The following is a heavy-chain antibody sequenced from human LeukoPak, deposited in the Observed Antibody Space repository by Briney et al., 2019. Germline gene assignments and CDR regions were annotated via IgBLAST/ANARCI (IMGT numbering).Heavy chain of an antibody. D-gene: IGHD3-10*01. CDR2: ISSGSSYI. CDR3: ARVMVRGTSGY. J-gene: IGHJ4*02. Sequence: PGGSLRLSYAASGFTFSSYSMNWVRQAPGKGLEWVSSISSGSSYIYYADSVKGRFTISRDNAKNSLYLQMNSLRAEDTAVYYCARVMVRGTSGYWGQGTLVTISS. CDR1: GFTFSSYS. V-gene: IGHV3-21*01.